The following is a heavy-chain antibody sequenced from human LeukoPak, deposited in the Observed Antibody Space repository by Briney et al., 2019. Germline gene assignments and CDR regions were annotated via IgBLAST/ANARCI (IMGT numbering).Heavy chain of an antibody. Sequence: GGSLRLSCAASGFTFSSYSMNWVRQAPGKGLEWVSSISSSSSYIYYADSVKGRFTISRDNAKNSLYLQMNSLRAEDTAVYYCARVTAYFDWLYDYWGRGTLVTVSS. J-gene: IGHJ4*02. D-gene: IGHD3-9*01. V-gene: IGHV3-21*01. CDR1: GFTFSSYS. CDR3: ARVTAYFDWLYDY. CDR2: ISSSSSYI.